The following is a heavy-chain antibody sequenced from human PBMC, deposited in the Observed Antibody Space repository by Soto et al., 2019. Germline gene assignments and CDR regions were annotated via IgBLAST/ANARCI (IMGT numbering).Heavy chain of an antibody. Sequence: SETLSLTCTVSGGSISIYYWSLIRQPPGKGLEWIGYIYYSGSTYYNPSLKSRVTISVDTSKNQFSLRLSSVTAADTAVYYCARGRVGVSDAFDIWGQGTMVTVSS. CDR2: IYYSGST. V-gene: IGHV4-59*08. D-gene: IGHD3-16*01. CDR3: ARGRVGVSDAFDI. J-gene: IGHJ3*02. CDR1: GGSISIYY.